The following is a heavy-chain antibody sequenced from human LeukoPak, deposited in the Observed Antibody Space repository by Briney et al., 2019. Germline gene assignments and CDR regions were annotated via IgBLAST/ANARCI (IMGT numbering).Heavy chain of an antibody. CDR2: ISYDGSNK. J-gene: IGHJ4*02. CDR3: AKDSGTDIGWFGELLLVY. V-gene: IGHV3-30*04. D-gene: IGHD3-10*01. CDR1: GFTFSTYT. Sequence: GGSLRLSCAASGFTFSTYTMHWVRQAPGKGLEWVAVISYDGSNKYYADSVKGRFTISRDNSKNTLYLQMNSLRAEDTAVYYCAKDSGTDIGWFGELLLVYWGQGTLVTVSS.